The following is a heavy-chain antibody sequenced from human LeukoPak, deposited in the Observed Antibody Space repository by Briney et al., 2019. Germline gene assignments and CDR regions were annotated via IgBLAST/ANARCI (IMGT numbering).Heavy chain of an antibody. V-gene: IGHV3-30*04. D-gene: IGHD6-13*01. J-gene: IGHJ4*02. CDR3: ARSSRLYYFDY. CDR1: GFTFSSYA. CDR2: ISYDGSNK. Sequence: GGSLRLSCAASGFTFSSYAMHWVRQAPGKGLEWVAVISYDGSNKYYADSVKGRFTIPRDNSKNTLYLQMNSLRAEDTAVYYCARSSRLYYFDYWGQGTLVTVSS.